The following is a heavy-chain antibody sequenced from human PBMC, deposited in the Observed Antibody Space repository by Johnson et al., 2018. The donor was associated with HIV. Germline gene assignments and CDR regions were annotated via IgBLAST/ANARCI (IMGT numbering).Heavy chain of an antibody. CDR1: GFTFDDYV. J-gene: IGHJ3*02. D-gene: IGHD6-13*01. V-gene: IGHV3-23*04. CDR3: AKEEGLAAAGTGEAFDI. CDR2: ISGSGGST. Sequence: VQLVESGGGLVQPGRSLRVSCAASGFTFDDYVIHWVRQAQGKGLEWVSAISGSGGSTYYADSVKGRFTISRDNSKNTLYLQMNSLRAEDTAVYYCAKEEGLAAAGTGEAFDIWGQGTMVTVSS.